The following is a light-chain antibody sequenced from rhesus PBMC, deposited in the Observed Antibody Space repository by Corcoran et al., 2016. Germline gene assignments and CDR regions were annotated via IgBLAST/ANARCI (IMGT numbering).Light chain of an antibody. CDR2: RAS. CDR3: QQHANSPFT. Sequence: DIQLTQSPSSLSASVGDRVTITCRASQAISNWLAWYQQKPGRAPQLLIYRASNLQTGIPSRFSGSGSGTDFTLAISSLQPEDFATYFCQQHANSPFTFGPGTKLDIE. J-gene: IGKJ3*01. V-gene: IGKV1-69*01. CDR1: QAISNW.